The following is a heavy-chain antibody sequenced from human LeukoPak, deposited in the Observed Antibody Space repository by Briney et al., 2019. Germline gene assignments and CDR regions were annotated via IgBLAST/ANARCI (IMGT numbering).Heavy chain of an antibody. V-gene: IGHV4-39*01. D-gene: IGHD1-1*01. CDR3: ARSRTGTTRFLDY. J-gene: IGHJ4*02. Sequence: SETLSLTCTVSGGSISSSSYYWGWIRQPPGKGLEWIGSIYYSGSTYYNPSLKSRVTISVDTSKNQFSLKLSSVTAADTAMYYCARSRTGTTRFLDYWGQGTLVTVSS. CDR2: IYYSGST. CDR1: GGSISSSSYY.